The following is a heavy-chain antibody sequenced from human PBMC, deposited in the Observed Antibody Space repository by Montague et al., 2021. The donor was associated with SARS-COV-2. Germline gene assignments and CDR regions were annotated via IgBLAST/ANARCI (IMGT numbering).Heavy chain of an antibody. CDR3: ARLYDSSSYYYGMDV. CDR2: IYYSGST. CDR1: GGSISSSSYY. D-gene: IGHD5/OR15-5a*01. Sequence: SETLSLTCTVSGGSISSSSYYWGWIRPPPGKGLEWIGSIYYSGSTYYNPSLKSRVTISVDTSKNQFSLKLSSVTAADTAVYYCARLYDSSSYYYGMDVWGQGTTVTVSS. J-gene: IGHJ6*02. V-gene: IGHV4-39*01.